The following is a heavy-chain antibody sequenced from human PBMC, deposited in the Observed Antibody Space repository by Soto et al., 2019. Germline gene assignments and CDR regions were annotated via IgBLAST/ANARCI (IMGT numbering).Heavy chain of an antibody. CDR1: GYTFTVYY. J-gene: IGHJ4*02. CDR3: ARECGYGDYYFAY. Sequence: ASGKVSCKASGYTFTVYYMHWVRQAPGHGLEWMGWISPNSGGTNYAQKLQGWVTMTRDTSISTAYLELSRMRSDDTAVYYCARECGYGDYYFAYWGQGTLVTVSS. CDR2: ISPNSGGT. V-gene: IGHV1-2*04. D-gene: IGHD4-17*01.